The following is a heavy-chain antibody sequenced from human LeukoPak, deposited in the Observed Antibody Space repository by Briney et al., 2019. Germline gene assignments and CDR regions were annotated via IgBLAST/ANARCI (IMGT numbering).Heavy chain of an antibody. CDR3: ARGGRAIVVVPTNEGLGY. CDR2: INHSGST. CDR1: GGSFSGYY. V-gene: IGHV4-34*01. D-gene: IGHD2-2*01. J-gene: IGHJ4*02. Sequence: SETLSLTCAVYGGSFSGYYWSWIRQPPGKGLEWIGEINHSGSTNYNPSLKSRVTISVDTSKNQFSLKLSSVTAADTAVYYCARGGRAIVVVPTNEGLGYWGQGTLVTVSS.